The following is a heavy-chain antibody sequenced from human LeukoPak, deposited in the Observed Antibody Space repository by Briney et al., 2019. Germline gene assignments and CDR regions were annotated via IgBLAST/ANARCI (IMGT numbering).Heavy chain of an antibody. CDR1: GFTFSSYS. CDR3: ARLGLQWLGLDY. D-gene: IGHD6-19*01. J-gene: IGHJ4*02. Sequence: GGSLRLSCAASGFTFSSYSMTWVRQAPGKGLEWVSSISSSSSYIYYADSVKGRFTISRDNAKNSLYLQMNSLRAEDTAVYYCARLGLQWLGLDYWGQGTLVTVSS. V-gene: IGHV3-21*01. CDR2: ISSSSSYI.